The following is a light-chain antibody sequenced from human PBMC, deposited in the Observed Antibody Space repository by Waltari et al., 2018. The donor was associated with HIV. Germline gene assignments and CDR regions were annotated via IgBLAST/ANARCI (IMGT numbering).Light chain of an antibody. CDR1: NIGKST. CDR2: DDT. CDR3: QVWDRSYKEAV. J-gene: IGLJ2*01. Sequence: SYVLTQAPPVSVAPGLMAPMSWANIGKSTLQAYRQRPGRAPVLVGLDDTDRTSGIPARISGAKSGNRATLTISGVEAGDEAVYYCQVWDRSYKEAVFGGGTQLIVL. V-gene: IGLV3-21*02.